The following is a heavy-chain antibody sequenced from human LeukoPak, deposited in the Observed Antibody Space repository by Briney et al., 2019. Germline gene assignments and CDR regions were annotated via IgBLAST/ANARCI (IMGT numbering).Heavy chain of an antibody. V-gene: IGHV3-15*01. J-gene: IGHJ3*02. Sequence: GGSLRLSCAASGFTFSNAWMNWVRQAPGKGLEWVGRIKSKTDGGTTDYAAPVKGRFTISRDDSENTLFLQMNSLKTEDTAVYYCTTGASRYQIKYAFDIWGQGTMVTVSS. D-gene: IGHD2-2*01. CDR2: IKSKTDGGTT. CDR1: GFTFSNAW. CDR3: TTGASRYQIKYAFDI.